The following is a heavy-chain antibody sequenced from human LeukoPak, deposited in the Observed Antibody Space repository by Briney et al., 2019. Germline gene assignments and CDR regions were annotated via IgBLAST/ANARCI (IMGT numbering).Heavy chain of an antibody. CDR1: GYTFSSYS. V-gene: IGHV3-21*01. Sequence: GGSLRLSCAASGYTFSSYSMNWVRQAPGKGLEWVSSISSSSSYIYYADSVKGRFTISRDNAKNSLYLQMNSLRAEDTAVYYCATEDSSPFDYWGQGTPVTVSS. CDR2: ISSSSSYI. D-gene: IGHD6-19*01. J-gene: IGHJ4*02. CDR3: ATEDSSPFDY.